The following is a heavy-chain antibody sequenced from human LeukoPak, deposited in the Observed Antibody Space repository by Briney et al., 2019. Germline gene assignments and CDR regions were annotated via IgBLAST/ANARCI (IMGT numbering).Heavy chain of an antibody. Sequence: GASVKVSCKASGGTFSSYAISWVRQAPGQGLEWMGGIIPIFGTANYAQKFQGRVTITADESTSTAYMELSSLRSEDMAVYYCARGGATAPPHRYYYYYMDVWGKGTTVTVSS. CDR1: GGTFSSYA. D-gene: IGHD1-26*01. CDR2: IIPIFGTA. CDR3: ARGGATAPPHRYYYYYMDV. V-gene: IGHV1-69*13. J-gene: IGHJ6*03.